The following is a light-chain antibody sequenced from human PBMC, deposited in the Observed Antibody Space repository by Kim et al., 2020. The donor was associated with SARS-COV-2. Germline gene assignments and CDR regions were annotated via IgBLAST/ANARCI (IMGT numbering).Light chain of an antibody. CDR3: QAWDSGTVV. J-gene: IGLJ2*01. CDR1: KLGDKY. Sequence: SYELTQPPSVSVSPGQTASITCSGDKLGDKYACWYQQKPGQSPVLVIYQDSNRPSGIPERFSGSNSGNTATLTISGTQAMDEADYYCQAWDSGTVVFGGGTKLTVL. V-gene: IGLV3-1*01. CDR2: QDS.